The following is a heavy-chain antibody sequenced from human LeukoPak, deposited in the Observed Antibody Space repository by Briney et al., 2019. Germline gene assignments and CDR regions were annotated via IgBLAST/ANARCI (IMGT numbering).Heavy chain of an antibody. Sequence: ASETLSLTCVVYDESFSGYYWSWVRQPPGKGLEWIGEINHSGITSFNPSLKSRVTISVDTSRNQFSLKLSSVTAADTAVYYCARLRYSYGQGGYYYYMDVWGKGTTVTVSS. CDR3: ARLRYSYGQGGYYYYMDV. D-gene: IGHD5-18*01. CDR1: DESFSGYY. J-gene: IGHJ6*03. V-gene: IGHV4-34*01. CDR2: INHSGIT.